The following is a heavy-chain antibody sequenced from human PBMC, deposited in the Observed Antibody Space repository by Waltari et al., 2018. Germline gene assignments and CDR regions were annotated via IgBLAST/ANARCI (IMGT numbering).Heavy chain of an antibody. D-gene: IGHD3-10*01. CDR2: IYYSGST. V-gene: IGHV4-59*01. Sequence: QVQLQESGPGLVKPSETLSLPCTVSGGSISSYYWSWIRQPPGKGLEWIGYIYYSGSTNYNPSLKSRVTISVDTSKNQFSLKLSSVTAADTAVYYCARGGSGSYYNHDAFDIWGQGTMVTVSS. CDR3: ARGGSGSYYNHDAFDI. CDR1: GGSISSYY. J-gene: IGHJ3*02.